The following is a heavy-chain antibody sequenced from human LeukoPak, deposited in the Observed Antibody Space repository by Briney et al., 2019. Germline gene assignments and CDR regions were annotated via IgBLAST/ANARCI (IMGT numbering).Heavy chain of an antibody. J-gene: IGHJ5*02. Sequence: DPSQTLSLTCTVSGVSISSGDYYWRWVRQPPGKGLEWIAYMYYSGSTYYHPARKSQVTMSADTSKNQLSLKLSSVTAADTAVYYCARPYYYDSRIDPWGQGILVTVSS. CDR2: MYYSGST. CDR3: ARPYYYDSRIDP. V-gene: IGHV4-30-4*01. CDR1: GVSISSGDYY. D-gene: IGHD3-22*01.